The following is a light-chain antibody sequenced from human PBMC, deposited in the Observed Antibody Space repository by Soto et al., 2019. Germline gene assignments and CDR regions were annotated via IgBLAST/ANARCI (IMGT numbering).Light chain of an antibody. CDR1: QSISSY. CDR2: DAS. Sequence: IMLKQSPATLSLSPGERATLSCRASQSISSYLAWYQQKPGQAPRLLIYDASNRATGIPARFSGSGSGTEFTLTISSLQSEDFAVYYCQQYNDWPPITFGQGTRLEI. CDR3: QQYNDWPPIT. J-gene: IGKJ5*01. V-gene: IGKV3-11*01.